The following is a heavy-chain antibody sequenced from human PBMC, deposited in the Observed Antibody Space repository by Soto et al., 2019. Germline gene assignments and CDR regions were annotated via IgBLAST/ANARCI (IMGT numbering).Heavy chain of an antibody. Sequence: GGSLRLSCAASGFTFSSYSMNWVRQAPGKGLEWVSSISSSSSYIYYADSVKGRFTISRDNAKNSLYLQMNSLRAEDTAVYYCARDSGSRYYDILTGYNPGPLDPWGQGTLVTVSS. CDR1: GFTFSSYS. J-gene: IGHJ5*02. CDR3: ARDSGSRYYDILTGYNPGPLDP. D-gene: IGHD3-9*01. CDR2: ISSSSSYI. V-gene: IGHV3-21*01.